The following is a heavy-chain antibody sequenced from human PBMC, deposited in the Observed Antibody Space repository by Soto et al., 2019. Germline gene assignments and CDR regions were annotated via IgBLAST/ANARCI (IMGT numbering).Heavy chain of an antibody. D-gene: IGHD3-22*01. V-gene: IGHV4-30-4*01. CDR3: ARVLYYYDSSPAYYFDY. Sequence: SETLSLTCTVSGGSISSGDYYWSWIRQPPGKGLEWIGYIYYSGSTYYNPSLKSRVTISVDTSKNQFSLKLSSVTAADTAVYYCARVLYYYDSSPAYYFDYWGQGTLVTVSS. CDR1: GGSISSGDYY. J-gene: IGHJ4*02. CDR2: IYYSGST.